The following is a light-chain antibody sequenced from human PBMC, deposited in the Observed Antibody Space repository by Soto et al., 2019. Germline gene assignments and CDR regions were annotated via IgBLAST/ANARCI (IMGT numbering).Light chain of an antibody. CDR1: SSDVGGYKS. J-gene: IGLJ2*01. CDR2: DVS. Sequence: QSALTQPASVSGSPGQSITISCTGSSSDVGGYKSVSWYQQHPGKAPKLIIYDVSDRPSGVSNRFSGSKSGNTASLTISGLQAEDEADSYCSSYSSSSPVVFGGGTKLTVL. CDR3: SSYSSSSPVV. V-gene: IGLV2-14*03.